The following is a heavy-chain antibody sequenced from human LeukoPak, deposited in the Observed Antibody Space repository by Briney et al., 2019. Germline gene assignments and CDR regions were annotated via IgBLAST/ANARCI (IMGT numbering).Heavy chain of an antibody. CDR1: GGSISSSSYY. CDR2: IYYSGST. Sequence: PSETLSLTCTVSGGSISSSSYYWGCIRQPPGKGLEWIGSIYYSGSTYYNPSLKSRVTISVDTSKNQFSLKLSSVTAADTAVYYCAREGHGSGRRGNYYYGMDVWGQGTTVTVSS. V-gene: IGHV4-39*07. CDR3: AREGHGSGRRGNYYYGMDV. J-gene: IGHJ6*02. D-gene: IGHD3-10*01.